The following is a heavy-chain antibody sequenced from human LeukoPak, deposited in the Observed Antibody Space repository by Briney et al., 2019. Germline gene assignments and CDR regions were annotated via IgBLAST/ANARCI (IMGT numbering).Heavy chain of an antibody. Sequence: GGSLRLSCAASAFTVTNYRMTWVRQAPGKGLEWVSSISSTSGYIFYADSVQGRFTISRDNAKSSLYLQMNSLRAEDAAVYYCARENGDYADAFDIWGQGTMVTVSS. CDR1: AFTVTNYR. V-gene: IGHV3-21*01. CDR2: ISSTSGYI. D-gene: IGHD4-17*01. CDR3: ARENGDYADAFDI. J-gene: IGHJ3*02.